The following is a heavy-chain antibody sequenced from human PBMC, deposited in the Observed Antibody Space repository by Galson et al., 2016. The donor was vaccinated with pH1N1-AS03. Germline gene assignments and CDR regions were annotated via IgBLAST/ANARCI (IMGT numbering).Heavy chain of an antibody. V-gene: IGHV1-2*02. CDR2: INADSGDT. CDR1: GCTFTAYY. CDR3: ARVLFGIARGESSAFDL. J-gene: IGHJ3*01. Sequence: PVKVSCKASGCTFTAYYMHWVRQAPGQGLEWMGWINADSGDTNYAPKFRGRVTLTRDTSTSTAYMELSTLRSDDTAVFYCARVLFGIARGESSAFDLWGQGTMVTVSS. D-gene: IGHD6-13*01.